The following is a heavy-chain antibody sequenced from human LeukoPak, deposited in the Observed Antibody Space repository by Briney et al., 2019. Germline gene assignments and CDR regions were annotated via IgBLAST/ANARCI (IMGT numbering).Heavy chain of an antibody. CDR2: ISYDGSIK. D-gene: IGHD6-13*01. CDR1: GFTFNSYD. Sequence: GGSLRLSCAASGFTFNSYDMHWVRQAPGKGLEWVAVISYDGSIKYYADSVKGRFTISRDNSKNTLSLQMNSLRTEDTAVYYCAKDRQLYYFDYWGQGTLVTVSS. J-gene: IGHJ4*02. CDR3: AKDRQLYYFDY. V-gene: IGHV3-30*18.